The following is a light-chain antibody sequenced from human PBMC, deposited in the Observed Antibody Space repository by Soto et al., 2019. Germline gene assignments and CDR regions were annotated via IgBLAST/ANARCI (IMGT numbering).Light chain of an antibody. CDR1: QSVSSN. CDR3: QQYNNWPRT. Sequence: EIVMTQSPATLSVSPGERATLSCRASQSVSSNVAWYQQKPGQAPRLLIYGASTRDTGIQARFSGSGSGTEFTLTISSLQSEDVAVYYCQQYNNWPRTFGQGTKVDIK. CDR2: GAS. V-gene: IGKV3-15*01. J-gene: IGKJ1*01.